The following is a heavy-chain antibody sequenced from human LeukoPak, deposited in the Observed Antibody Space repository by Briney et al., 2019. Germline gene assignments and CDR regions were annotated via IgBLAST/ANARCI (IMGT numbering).Heavy chain of an antibody. Sequence: PSETLSLTCTVSGGSISSYYWSWIRQPPGKGLEWIGYIYYSGSTNYNPSLKSRVTISVDTSKNQFSLKLSSVTAADTAVYYCARVGAAVADSYFDYWGQGTPVTVSS. V-gene: IGHV4-59*01. D-gene: IGHD6-19*01. CDR3: ARVGAAVADSYFDY. CDR1: GGSISSYY. J-gene: IGHJ4*02. CDR2: IYYSGST.